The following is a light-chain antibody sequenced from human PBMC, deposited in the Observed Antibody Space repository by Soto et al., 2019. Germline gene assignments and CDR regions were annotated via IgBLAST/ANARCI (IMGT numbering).Light chain of an antibody. CDR1: QSVNAY. V-gene: IGKV3-11*01. CDR3: QQHLGRHT. J-gene: IGKJ1*01. CDR2: DAS. Sequence: VLTQSPATLSLSPGERATLSCRASQSVNAYLAWYQRKPGQAPRLLIYDASVRATGIPARFSGSGSGTDFTLTISSLEPEDSAVYYCQQHLGRHTFGQGTKVDI.